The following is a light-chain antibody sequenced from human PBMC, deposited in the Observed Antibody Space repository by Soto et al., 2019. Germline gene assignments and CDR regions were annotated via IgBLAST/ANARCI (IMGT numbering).Light chain of an antibody. J-gene: IGLJ2*01. CDR1: SSNIGNNY. CDR3: GTWDNSLSAGV. V-gene: IGLV1-51*01. Sequence: QSVLTQPPSVSAAPGQKVTISCSGSSSNIGNNYVSWYQQLPGTAPRLLIYDDTTRPSGIPDRFSGSKSGTSATLGITGLQTGDEADHYCGTWDNSLSAGVFGGGTKLTVL. CDR2: DDT.